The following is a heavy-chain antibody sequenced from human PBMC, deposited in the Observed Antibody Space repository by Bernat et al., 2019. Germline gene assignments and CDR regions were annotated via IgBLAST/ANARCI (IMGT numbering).Heavy chain of an antibody. CDR1: GFTFTNYW. CDR2: INEDGSEK. J-gene: IGHJ4*02. Sequence: VQLVESGGGLVQPGGSLKLSCAASGFTFTNYWMSWIRQAPGKGLEWVANINEDGSEKKYVDSVKGRLTISRDNTKNSLYLEMHSLRAEDTAVYYCARDSGWNYLVCWGQGTLVTVSP. CDR3: ARDSGWNYLVC. V-gene: IGHV3-7*01. D-gene: IGHD6-19*01.